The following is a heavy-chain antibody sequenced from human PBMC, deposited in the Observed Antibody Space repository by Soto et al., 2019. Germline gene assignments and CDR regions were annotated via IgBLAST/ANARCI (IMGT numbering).Heavy chain of an antibody. CDR3: ARDSAVDGYKPYYYYYYGMDV. D-gene: IGHD5-12*01. Sequence: VGSLRLSCAASGFTFSSYAMHWVRQAPGKGLEWVAVISYDGSNKYYADSVKGRFTISRDNSKNTLYLQMNSLRAEDTAVYYCARDSAVDGYKPYYYYYYGMDVWGQGTTVTVSS. J-gene: IGHJ6*02. CDR2: ISYDGSNK. CDR1: GFTFSSYA. V-gene: IGHV3-30-3*01.